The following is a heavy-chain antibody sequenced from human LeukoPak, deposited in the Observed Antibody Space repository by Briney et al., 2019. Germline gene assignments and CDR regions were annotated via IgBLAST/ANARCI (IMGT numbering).Heavy chain of an antibody. J-gene: IGHJ4*02. CDR3: ARLTSGTFDF. Sequence: GESLKISCKGSGYSFTTYWISWVRQMPGKGLEWMGRIDPSDSYINYSPSFQGRVTISSDKSITTAYLQWGSLKASDTAMYYCARLTSGTFDFWGQGTLVTVSS. CDR1: GYSFTTYW. CDR2: IDPSDSYI. V-gene: IGHV5-10-1*01. D-gene: IGHD1-1*01.